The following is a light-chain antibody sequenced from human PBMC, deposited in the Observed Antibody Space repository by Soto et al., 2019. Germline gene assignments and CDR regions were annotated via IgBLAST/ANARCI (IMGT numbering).Light chain of an antibody. CDR1: NIGGKH. CDR3: QVWDSTSDHPYV. J-gene: IGLJ1*01. CDR2: DDS. V-gene: IGLV3-21*02. Sequence: SYELTQPPSVSVAPGQTAIITCGGNNIGGKHVHWDQQKPGQAPILVIYDDSDRPSGIPERFSGSNSGNTASLTITRVEAGDEADYYCQVWDSTSDHPYVFATGTKVTVL.